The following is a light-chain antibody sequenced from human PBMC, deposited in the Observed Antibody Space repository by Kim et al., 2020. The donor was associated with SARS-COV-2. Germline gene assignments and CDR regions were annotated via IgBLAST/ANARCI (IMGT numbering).Light chain of an antibody. CDR2: GKN. V-gene: IGLV3-19*01. J-gene: IGLJ1*01. Sequence: SSELTQDPAVSVALGQTVRITCQGDSLRSYYASWYQQKPGQAPVLVIYGKNNRPSGIPDRFSGSSSGNTASLTITGAQAEDEGDYYCNSRDSSFYVFGTGTKVPS. CDR3: NSRDSSFYV. CDR1: SLRSYY.